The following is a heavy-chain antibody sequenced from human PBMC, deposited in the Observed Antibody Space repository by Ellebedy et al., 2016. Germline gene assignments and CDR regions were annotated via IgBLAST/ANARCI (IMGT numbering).Heavy chain of an antibody. J-gene: IGHJ6*02. D-gene: IGHD3-10*01. CDR2: INYSGNT. CDR1: GGSFSGSY. Sequence: SETLSLXXAVSGGSFSGSYWLWIRQPPGKGLEWIGEINYSGNTNYNPSLKSRVTISVDRSKNQFSLMLSSVTAADTAVYYCAGSWEWFEAYYYGMDVWGQGTTVTVSS. V-gene: IGHV4-34*01. CDR3: AGSWEWFEAYYYGMDV.